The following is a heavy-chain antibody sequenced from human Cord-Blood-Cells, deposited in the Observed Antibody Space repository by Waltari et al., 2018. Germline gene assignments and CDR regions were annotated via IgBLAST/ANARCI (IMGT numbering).Heavy chain of an antibody. CDR1: GGSFSGYS. Sequence: QVQLQQWGAGLLKPSETLSLTCAVYGGSFSGYSWSWIRQPPGKGLEWIGESNHSVSTNYNPSLKSRVTISVDTSKNQFSLKLSSVTAADTAVYYCARDPIAVAGYYYYGMDVWGQGTTVTVSS. V-gene: IGHV4-34*01. CDR3: ARDPIAVAGYYYYGMDV. CDR2: SNHSVST. J-gene: IGHJ6*02. D-gene: IGHD6-19*01.